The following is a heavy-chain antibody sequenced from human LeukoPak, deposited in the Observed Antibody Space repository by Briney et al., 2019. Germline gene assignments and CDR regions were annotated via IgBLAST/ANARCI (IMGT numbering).Heavy chain of an antibody. Sequence: KPSETLSLTCTVSGGSISSYDWSWIRQPPGKGLEWVGYIYYGGSTNYNPSLKSRVTISVDTSKNQFSLKLSSVTAADTALYFRARQVWYYDRSAFDIWGQGTMVTVSS. CDR1: GGSISSYD. CDR2: IYYGGST. J-gene: IGHJ3*02. V-gene: IGHV4-59*08. D-gene: IGHD3-22*01. CDR3: ARQVWYYDRSAFDI.